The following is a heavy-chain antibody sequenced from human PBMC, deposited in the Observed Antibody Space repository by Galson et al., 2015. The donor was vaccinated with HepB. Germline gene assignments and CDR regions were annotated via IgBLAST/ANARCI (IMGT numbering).Heavy chain of an antibody. V-gene: IGHV3-48*04. J-gene: IGHJ4*02. Sequence: SLRLSCAASTFIFSTYSMNWVRQAPGKGLEWISYISSSSTTIYYADSVKGRFTISRDNAKNSLYLQMNSLRAEDTALYYCAKNDIELAGTPPLIYLDYWGQGTLVTVSS. CDR3: AKNDIELAGTPPLIYLDY. CDR2: ISSSSTTI. D-gene: IGHD6-19*01. CDR1: TFIFSTYS.